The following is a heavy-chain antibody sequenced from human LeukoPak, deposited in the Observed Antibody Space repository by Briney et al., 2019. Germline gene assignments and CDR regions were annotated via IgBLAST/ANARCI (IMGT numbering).Heavy chain of an antibody. V-gene: IGHV3-21*04. CDR3: AKDYQFVSLWFGEG. CDR2: ISSTTTYI. CDR1: GFTFSSYT. J-gene: IGHJ4*02. Sequence: GGSLRLSCAASGFTFSSYTMNWVRQAPGKGLEWVSSISSTTTYIYYADSVKGRFTISRDNAKNSLYLQMNNLRAEDTAVYYCAKDYQFVSLWFGEGGGQGTLVTVSS. D-gene: IGHD3-10*01.